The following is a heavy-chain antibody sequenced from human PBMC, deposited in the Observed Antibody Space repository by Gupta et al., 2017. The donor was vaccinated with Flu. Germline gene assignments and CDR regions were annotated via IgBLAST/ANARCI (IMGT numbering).Heavy chain of an antibody. J-gene: IGHJ4*02. CDR2: ISSSGTII. CDR3: AREGPYYDSSGHHFQSDYYLDY. Sequence: EVQLVESGGAWFRLGGSWGLPCAPSGSTSGLFKLTWSPRLPGKGLEWVSYISSSGTIIYYADSVKGRFTISRDNAKNSLYLQMNSLRGEDTAVYYCAREGPYYDSSGHHFQSDYYLDYWGQGTLVTVSS. D-gene: IGHD3-22*01. V-gene: IGHV3-48*03. CDR1: GSTSGLFK.